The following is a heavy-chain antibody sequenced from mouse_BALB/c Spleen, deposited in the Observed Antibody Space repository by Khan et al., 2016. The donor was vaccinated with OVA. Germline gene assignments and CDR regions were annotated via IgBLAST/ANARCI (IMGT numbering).Heavy chain of an antibody. V-gene: IGHV5-17*02. CDR2: ISSDSRII. Sequence: EVELVESGGGLVQPGGSRKLSCAASGFTFSSFGVHWVRQAPEKGLEWVAYISSDSRIIYYADTVKGRFTISRDNPKNSLFLQMTSLRSENTAMDYCAKDGRWLPFDYWGQGTTLTVSS. CDR1: GFTFSSFG. CDR3: AKDGRWLPFDY. D-gene: IGHD2-3*01. J-gene: IGHJ2*01.